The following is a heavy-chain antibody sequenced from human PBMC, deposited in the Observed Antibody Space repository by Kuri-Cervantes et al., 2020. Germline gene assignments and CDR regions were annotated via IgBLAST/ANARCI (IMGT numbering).Heavy chain of an antibody. CDR3: ARESADDFWSGYYYYYGMDV. V-gene: IGHV3-7*01. J-gene: IGHJ6*02. CDR1: GFTFSSYW. CDR2: IKQDGSEK. D-gene: IGHD3-3*01. Sequence: GESLKISCAASGFTFSSYWMSWVRRAPGKGLEWVANIKQDGSEKYYVDSVKGRFTISRDNAKNTLYLQMNSLRAEDTAVYYCARESADDFWSGYYYYYGMDVWGQGTTVTVSS.